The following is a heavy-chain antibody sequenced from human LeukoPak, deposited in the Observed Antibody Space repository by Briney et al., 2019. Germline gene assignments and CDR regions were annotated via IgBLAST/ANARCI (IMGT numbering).Heavy chain of an antibody. J-gene: IGHJ3*02. CDR1: GYTLTSYG. CDR3: ARDGYYYDSSGYRGDDAFDI. Sequence: ASVKVSCKASGYTLTSYGISWVRQAPGQGLEWMGWISAYNGNTNYAQKLQGRVTMTTDTSTSTAYMELRSLRSDDTAVYYCARDGYYYDSSGYRGDDAFDIWGQGTMVTVSS. D-gene: IGHD3-22*01. V-gene: IGHV1-18*01. CDR2: ISAYNGNT.